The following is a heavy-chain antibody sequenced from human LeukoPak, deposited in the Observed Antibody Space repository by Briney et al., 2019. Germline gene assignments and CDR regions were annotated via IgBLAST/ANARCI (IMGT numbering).Heavy chain of an antibody. D-gene: IGHD3-10*01. CDR1: SGSINSYH. Sequence: KPSETLSLTCTVSSGSINSYHWSWIRQPPGKGLEWIGYIYYTGSTNYNPSLESRVTIPLDTSKNQFSLQLSSVTAADTAMYYCARWSGSGHNYWGQGTLVTVSS. CDR2: IYYTGST. V-gene: IGHV4-59*01. J-gene: IGHJ4*02. CDR3: ARWSGSGHNY.